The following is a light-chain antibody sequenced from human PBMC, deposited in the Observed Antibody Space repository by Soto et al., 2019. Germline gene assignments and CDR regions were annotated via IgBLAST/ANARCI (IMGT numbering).Light chain of an antibody. CDR3: QQRSNWPPWT. CDR1: QSVSSY. Sequence: EIVLTQSPATLSLSPGERATLSCRASQSVSSYFAWYQQKPGQAPRLLIYDASNRATGIPARLSGSGSGTDVTLTISSLEPEDFAVYYCQQRSNWPPWTFGQGTKVEIK. CDR2: DAS. V-gene: IGKV3-11*01. J-gene: IGKJ1*01.